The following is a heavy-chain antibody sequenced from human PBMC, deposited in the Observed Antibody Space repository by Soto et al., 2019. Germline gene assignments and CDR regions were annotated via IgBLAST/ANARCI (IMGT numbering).Heavy chain of an antibody. CDR3: ARPLGCESSGYYSSYYAMDV. CDR1: GYTFTTYW. D-gene: IGHD3-22*01. J-gene: IGHJ6*02. V-gene: IGHV5-10-1*01. CDR2: IAPSDSHV. Sequence: GESLKISCKASGYTFTTYWISWVRQLPGKGLEWMGRIAPSDSHVSYSPSFHGHVTLSVDKSTSTAYLQWSSLKASDTAMYYCARPLGCESSGYYSSYYAMDVWGQGTTVTVSS.